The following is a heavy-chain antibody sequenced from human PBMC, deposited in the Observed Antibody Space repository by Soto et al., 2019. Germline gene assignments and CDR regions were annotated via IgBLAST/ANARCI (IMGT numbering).Heavy chain of an antibody. CDR3: AGELYQNWNFDC. V-gene: IGHV6-1*01. CDR1: GDSVSSNSAA. Sequence: PSQTLSLTCAISGDSVSSNSAAWNWIRQSPSRGLEWLGRTYYRSKRFNEYAVSVKSRITINADTSKNQLSLQLKSVTPKDTAVYYCAGELYQNWNFDCWGQGSLVTVSA. CDR2: TYYRSKRFN. J-gene: IGHJ4*02. D-gene: IGHD1-1*01.